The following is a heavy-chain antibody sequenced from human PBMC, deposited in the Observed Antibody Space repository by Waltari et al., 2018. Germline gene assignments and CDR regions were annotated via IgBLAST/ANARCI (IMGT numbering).Heavy chain of an antibody. Sequence: QVQLQESGPGLVKPSQTLSLTCTVSGGSISSGSYYWTWIRQPAGKGLEWIGYIYTSGSTNYNPSLKSRVTISVDTSKNQFSLKLSSVTAADTAVYYCARGGSSSLFDYWGQGTLVTVSS. CDR3: ARGGSSSLFDY. V-gene: IGHV4-61*09. CDR2: IYTSGST. J-gene: IGHJ4*02. D-gene: IGHD6-13*01. CDR1: GGSISSGSYY.